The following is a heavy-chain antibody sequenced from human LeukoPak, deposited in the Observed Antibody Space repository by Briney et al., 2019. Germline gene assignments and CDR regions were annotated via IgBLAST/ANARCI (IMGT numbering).Heavy chain of an antibody. CDR3: ARDNWFGEPRDYFDY. V-gene: IGHV3-33*01. CDR2: IWYDGSNK. Sequence: GRSLRLSYAASGFTFSSYGMHWVRQAPGKGLEWVAVIWYDGSNKYYADSVKGRFTISRDNSKNTLYLQMNSLRAEDTAVYYCARDNWFGEPRDYFDYWGQGTLVTVSS. J-gene: IGHJ4*02. CDR1: GFTFSSYG. D-gene: IGHD3-10*01.